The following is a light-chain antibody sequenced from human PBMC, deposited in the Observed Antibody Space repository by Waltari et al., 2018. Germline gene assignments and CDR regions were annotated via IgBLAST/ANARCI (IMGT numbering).Light chain of an antibody. Sequence: QSALTQPASVSGSPGQSFTISCTGTSSDVGSYNSVSWYQDHPGQGPKVIIYDVSDRPSGVSARYSSSKSDNTASLTISGLQAEDEADYYCSSQSSNDIVLFGGGTKVTVL. J-gene: IGLJ3*02. V-gene: IGLV2-14*03. CDR3: SSQSSNDIVL. CDR2: DVS. CDR1: SSDVGSYNS.